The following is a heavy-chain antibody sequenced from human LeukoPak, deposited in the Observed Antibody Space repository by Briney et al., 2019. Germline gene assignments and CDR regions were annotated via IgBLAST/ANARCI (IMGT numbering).Heavy chain of an antibody. CDR3: ARSSGYYSIDY. V-gene: IGHV3-13*01. D-gene: IGHD3-22*01. CDR2: IGTAGDT. CDR1: GFTVSSNY. J-gene: IGHJ4*02. Sequence: GGSLRLSCAASGFTVSSNYMSWVRQAPGKGLEWVSAIGTAGDTYYPGSVKGRFTISRENAKNSLYPQMNSLRAGDTAVYYCARSSGYYSIDYWGQGTLVTVSS.